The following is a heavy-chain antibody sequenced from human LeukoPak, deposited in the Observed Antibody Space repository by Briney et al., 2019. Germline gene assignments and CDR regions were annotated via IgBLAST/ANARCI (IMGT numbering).Heavy chain of an antibody. D-gene: IGHD3-10*01. Sequence: ASVKVSCKASGYTFTSYDINWVRQATGQGLEWMGWMNPNSGNTGYAQKFQGRVTMTRNTSISTAYMELRSLRSEDTAVYYCAKGGTMVRGVNPLGDYGMDVWGQGTKVTVSS. CDR3: AKGGTMVRGVNPLGDYGMDV. CDR2: MNPNSGNT. J-gene: IGHJ6*02. V-gene: IGHV1-8*01. CDR1: GYTFTSYD.